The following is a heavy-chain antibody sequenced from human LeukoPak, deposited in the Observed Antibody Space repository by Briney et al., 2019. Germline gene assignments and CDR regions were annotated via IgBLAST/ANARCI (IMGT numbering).Heavy chain of an antibody. J-gene: IGHJ3*02. CDR1: GFTFSSYA. D-gene: IGHD3-9*01. CDR2: ISYDGSNK. V-gene: IGHV3-30*04. Sequence: GRSLRLSCAASGFTFSSYAMHWVRQAPGKGLEWVAVISYDGSNKYYADSVKGRFTISRDNSKNTLYLQMNSLSAEDTAVYYCARGPWYYDISRDAFDTWGQGTMVTVSS. CDR3: ARGPWYYDISRDAFDT.